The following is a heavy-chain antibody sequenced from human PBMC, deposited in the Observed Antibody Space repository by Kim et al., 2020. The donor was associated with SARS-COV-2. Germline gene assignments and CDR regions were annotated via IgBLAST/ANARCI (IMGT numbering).Heavy chain of an antibody. CDR3: AKDPSTRLGYPLFYFDF. J-gene: IGHJ4*01. Sequence: GGSLRLSCAASGFTFGSFAMTWVRLTPGKGLEWVSSISYSGGSTYYSNSVKGRFTISRDNSKNTLYLLMNSLRVEDTAVYYCAKDPSTRLGYPLFYFDFWGQGTLVNVSS. CDR1: GFTFGSFA. CDR2: ISYSGGST. D-gene: IGHD5-12*01. V-gene: IGHV3-23*01.